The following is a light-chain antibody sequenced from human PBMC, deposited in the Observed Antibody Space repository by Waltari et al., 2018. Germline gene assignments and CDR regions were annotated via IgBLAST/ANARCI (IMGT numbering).Light chain of an antibody. CDR2: GAS. Sequence: EIVLTQSPGTLSLSLGERATVSCRASQSVRRAVAWYQQKPGQAPRLLIYGASTRATGIPDRFSGSGSGTDFSLTISRLEPDDFAVYYCQHYLKLPVTFGQGTTVEI. J-gene: IGKJ1*01. CDR1: QSVRRA. V-gene: IGKV3-20*01. CDR3: QHYLKLPVT.